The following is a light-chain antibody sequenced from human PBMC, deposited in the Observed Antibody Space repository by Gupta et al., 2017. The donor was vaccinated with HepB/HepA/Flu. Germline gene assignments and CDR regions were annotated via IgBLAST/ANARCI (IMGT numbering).Light chain of an antibody. CDR3: ATGDGSLNGWV. CDR1: RSTIGSNN. CDR2: NNS. V-gene: IGLV1-44*01. Sequence: SVLTQPPSASETPGQRVTIPCSGSRSTIGSNNVNWYQQHPGTAPELLIYNNSQRPSGTPERFSGSKSGTTATLAITGLQAEDEADYYCATGDGSLNGWVFGGGTKLTIL. J-gene: IGLJ3*02.